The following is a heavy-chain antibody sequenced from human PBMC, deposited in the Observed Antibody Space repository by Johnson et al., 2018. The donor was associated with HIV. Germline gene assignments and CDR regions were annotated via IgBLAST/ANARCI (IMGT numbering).Heavy chain of an antibody. CDR3: ARDFGWGDILSKTVNAFDS. V-gene: IGHV3-30-3*01. CDR1: GFTFSSYA. CDR2: ISYGGNKQ. J-gene: IGHJ3*01. Sequence: VQLVESGGGVVQPGRSLRLSCAASGFTFSSYAMHWVRQPPGKGLEWVAVISYGGNKQYYVDSVEGRFTIPRDNSQDTLYLQMNNLTIEDTAVYSGARDFGWGDILSKTVNAFDSWGPGALVSVST. D-gene: IGHD2-21*01.